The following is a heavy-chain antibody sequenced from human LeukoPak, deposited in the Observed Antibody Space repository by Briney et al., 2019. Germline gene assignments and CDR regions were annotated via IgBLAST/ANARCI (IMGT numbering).Heavy chain of an antibody. V-gene: IGHV1-69*04. CDR2: IIPILGIA. J-gene: IGHJ4*02. CDR1: GATFSRYA. CDR3: AGESYYYDSSGYVFGY. D-gene: IGHD3-22*01. Sequence: SLLKVSCKASGATFSRYAISWVRQAPGQGLEWMGRIIPILGIANYAQKFQGRVTIDAEKSTSTAYMELSSLRSEDTTVYYCAGESYYYDSSGYVFGYWGQGTLVTVSS.